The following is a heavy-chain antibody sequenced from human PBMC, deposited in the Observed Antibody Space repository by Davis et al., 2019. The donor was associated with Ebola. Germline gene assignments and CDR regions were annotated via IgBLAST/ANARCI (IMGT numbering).Heavy chain of an antibody. CDR3: ASPYCSGGSCVN. CDR1: GGSISSSSYY. J-gene: IGHJ4*02. V-gene: IGHV4-39*01. CDR2: IYYSGST. D-gene: IGHD2-15*01. Sequence: MPSETLSLTCTVSGGSISSSSYYWGWIRQPPGKGLEWIGSIYYSGSTYYNPSLKSRVTISVDTSKNQFSLKLSSVTAADTAVYYCASPYCSGGSCVNWGQGTLVTVSS.